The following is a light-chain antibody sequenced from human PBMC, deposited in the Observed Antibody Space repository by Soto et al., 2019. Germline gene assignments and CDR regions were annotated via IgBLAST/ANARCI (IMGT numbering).Light chain of an antibody. CDR2: GAS. V-gene: IGKV1-9*01. Sequence: IQLPQSPSSLSASVGDRVTITCRASPAIASFLAWYQQKPGTAPKLLIYGASTLQSGVPSRFSGSRSGTDYTLTIASLQPEDFATYYCQQLNGSPWTFGQGTKVEIK. J-gene: IGKJ1*01. CDR3: QQLNGSPWT. CDR1: PAIASF.